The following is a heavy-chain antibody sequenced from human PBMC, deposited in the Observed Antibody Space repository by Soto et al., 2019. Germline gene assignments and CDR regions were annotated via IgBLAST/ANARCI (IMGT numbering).Heavy chain of an antibody. Sequence: QVQLQESGPGLVKPSQTLSLTCTVSGGSISSGGYYWSWIRQHPGKGLEWIGYIYYSGSTYYNPSLKSRATIAVDASKNQFSLKLSSVTAADMAVYYCARVYSSRRAEYFQHWGQGTLVTVSS. CDR1: GGSISSGGYY. V-gene: IGHV4-31*03. CDR3: ARVYSSRRAEYFQH. D-gene: IGHD6-13*01. J-gene: IGHJ1*01. CDR2: IYYSGST.